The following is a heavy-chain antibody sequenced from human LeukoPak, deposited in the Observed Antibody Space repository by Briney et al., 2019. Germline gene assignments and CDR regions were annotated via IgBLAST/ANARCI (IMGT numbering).Heavy chain of an antibody. CDR3: ARRDGYNRDFDY. D-gene: IGHD5-24*01. CDR1: GGSISSYY. Sequence: SETLSLTCTVSGGSISSYYWSWVRQPPGKGLEWVGYIYYSGSTNYNPSLKSRVTISVDTSKNQFALKLSSVTAADTAVYYCARRDGYNRDFDYGGQGTLVTVSS. J-gene: IGHJ4*02. V-gene: IGHV4-59*01. CDR2: IYYSGST.